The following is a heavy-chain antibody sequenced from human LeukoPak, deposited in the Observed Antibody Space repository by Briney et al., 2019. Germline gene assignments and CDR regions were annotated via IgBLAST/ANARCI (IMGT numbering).Heavy chain of an antibody. Sequence: SGTLSLTCAVYGGSFSGYYWSWIRQPPGKGLEWIGEINHSGSTNYNPSLKSRVTISVDTSKNQFSLKLSSVTAADTAVYYCARVWSDDYVWGSYRPYFDYWGQGTLVTVSS. V-gene: IGHV4-34*01. D-gene: IGHD3-16*02. CDR1: GGSFSGYY. J-gene: IGHJ4*02. CDR2: INHSGST. CDR3: ARVWSDDYVWGSYRPYFDY.